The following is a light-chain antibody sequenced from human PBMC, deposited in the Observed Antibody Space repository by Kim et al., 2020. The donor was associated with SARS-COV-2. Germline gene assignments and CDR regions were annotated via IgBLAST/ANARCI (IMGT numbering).Light chain of an antibody. CDR3: QQYSNWYT. J-gene: IGKJ2*01. CDR2: SAS. Sequence: EIVMTQSPASLSVSPGERVTLSCRSSQSISNKLAWLQQKPGQAPRLLIFSASTRATGILARFSGSGSETEFTLTISSLQPEDFAVYYCQQYSNWYTFGQGTKLEIK. V-gene: IGKV3-15*01. CDR1: QSISNK.